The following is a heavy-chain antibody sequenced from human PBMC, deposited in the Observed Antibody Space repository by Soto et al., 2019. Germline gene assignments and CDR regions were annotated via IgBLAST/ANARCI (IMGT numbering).Heavy chain of an antibody. J-gene: IGHJ4*02. CDR1: GGSFSGYY. D-gene: IGHD2-15*01. Sequence: PSETLSLTCAVYGGSFSGYYWSWIRQPPGKGLECIGEINHSGSTNYNPSLKSRVSVSVDTSKNQFSLKLSSVTAADTAVYYCARATPPFYSIEYWSQGTRVTVSS. CDR2: INHSGST. V-gene: IGHV4-34*01. CDR3: ARATPPFYSIEY.